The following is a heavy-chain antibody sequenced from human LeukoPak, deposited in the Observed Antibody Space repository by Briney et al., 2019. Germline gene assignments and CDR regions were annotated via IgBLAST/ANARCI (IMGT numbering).Heavy chain of an antibody. Sequence: GGSLRLSCAGSGFTFSSSAMNWVRQVPGKGLEWVSSIDYDSSHIYYAASVRGRFSISRDNARDSVYLQMDSLRADDTAVYYCARDPERYLRLGHYDYWGQGTLVTVSS. CDR1: GFTFSSSA. D-gene: IGHD3-16*01. CDR2: IDYDSSHI. J-gene: IGHJ4*02. V-gene: IGHV3-21*01. CDR3: ARDPERYLRLGHYDY.